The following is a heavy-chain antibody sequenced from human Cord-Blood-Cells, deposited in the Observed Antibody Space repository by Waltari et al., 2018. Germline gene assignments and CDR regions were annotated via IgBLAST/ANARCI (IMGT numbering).Heavy chain of an antibody. CDR3: AGDLTYSGSYYWFDP. CDR2: LIPIFGTA. Sequence: QVQLVQSGAEVKKPGSSVKVSCKASGGTFSSYAISWVRQAPGQGLAGMGGLIPIFGTASYAQNFQGRVTITADESTSTACMELSSLRSEETAVYYCAGDLTYSGSYYWFDPWGQGTLVTVSS. J-gene: IGHJ5*02. V-gene: IGHV1-69*01. CDR1: GGTFSSYA. D-gene: IGHD1-26*01.